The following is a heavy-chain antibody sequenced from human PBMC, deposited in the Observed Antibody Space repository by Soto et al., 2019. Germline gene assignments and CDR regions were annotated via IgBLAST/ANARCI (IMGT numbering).Heavy chain of an antibody. CDR3: ARARGRSIAARTNWFDP. V-gene: IGHV4-59*11. J-gene: IGHJ5*02. CDR2: IYYTGST. Sequence: SETLSLTCTVSGGSINNHYWSWIRQPPGKGLEWIGYIYYTGSTNYNPSLKSRVTISVDTSKNQFSLKLSSVTAADTAVYYCARARGRSIAARTNWFDPWGQGTLVTVSS. CDR1: GGSINNHY. D-gene: IGHD6-6*01.